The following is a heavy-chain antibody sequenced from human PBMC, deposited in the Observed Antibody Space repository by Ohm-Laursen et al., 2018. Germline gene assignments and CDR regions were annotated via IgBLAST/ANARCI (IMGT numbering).Heavy chain of an antibody. CDR1: GFTFSDYY. D-gene: IGHD5-12*01. Sequence: GSLRLSCAASGFTFSDYYMSWIRQAPGKGLEWVSYISGGGSTVNHANSVKGRLTISRDNSKNTLYLQMNSLRAEDTAVYYCARENMDSGYDRYCFDYWGQGTLVTVSS. CDR3: ARENMDSGYDRYCFDY. CDR2: ISGGGSTV. V-gene: IGHV3-11*01. J-gene: IGHJ4*02.